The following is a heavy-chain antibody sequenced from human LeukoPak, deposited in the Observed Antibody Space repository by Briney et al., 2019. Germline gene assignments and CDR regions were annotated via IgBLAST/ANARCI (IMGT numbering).Heavy chain of an antibody. J-gene: IGHJ4*02. CDR1: GDSFSRSDYH. Sequence: SETLSLTCTVSGDSFSRSDYHWGWIRQPPGKGLEWIGSIDYSGSTHYNPSLKSRATISVDTSKTHFSLKLRFVTAADTAAYYCVIHRSRHMQWLGLYCFDNWGQGTLVTVSS. CDR2: IDYSGST. CDR3: VIHRSRHMQWLGLYCFDN. V-gene: IGHV4-39*01. D-gene: IGHD3-22*01.